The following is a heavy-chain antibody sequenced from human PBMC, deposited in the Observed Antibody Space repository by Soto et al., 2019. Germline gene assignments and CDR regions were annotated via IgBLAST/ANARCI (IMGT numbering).Heavy chain of an antibody. V-gene: IGHV3-48*02. CDR2: ISSSSSTI. Sequence: GGSLRLSCAASGFTFSSYSMNWVRQAPGKGLEWVSYISSSSSTIYYADSVKGRFTISRDNAKNSLYLQMNSLRDEDTAVYYCARTYYYDSSGYYPSRTDYYYGMDVWGQGTTVTVSS. CDR1: GFTFSSYS. J-gene: IGHJ6*02. CDR3: ARTYYYDSSGYYPSRTDYYYGMDV. D-gene: IGHD3-22*01.